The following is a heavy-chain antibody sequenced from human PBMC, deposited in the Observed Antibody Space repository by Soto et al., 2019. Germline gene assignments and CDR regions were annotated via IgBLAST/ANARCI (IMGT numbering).Heavy chain of an antibody. CDR1: GVSFTNAW. D-gene: IGHD2-15*01. V-gene: IGHV3-15*01. CDR3: TPDPAQTFCDGGPCYSAQTNVHES. CDR2: IKSRVAGGTT. Sequence: EVHLVESGGGLVKPGESLRLSCAASGVSFTNAWMSCVRQAPGKGLEWVGRIKSRVAGGTTDYSVLEKGRFTISRDDSKGMLFLQLNTLKIQGTAVYYSTPDPAQTFCDGGPCYSAQTNVHESWGQGTRVTVSS. J-gene: IGHJ5*02.